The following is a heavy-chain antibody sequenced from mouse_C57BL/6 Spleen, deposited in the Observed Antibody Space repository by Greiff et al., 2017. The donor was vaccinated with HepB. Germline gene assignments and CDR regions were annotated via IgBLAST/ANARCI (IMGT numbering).Heavy chain of an antibody. V-gene: IGHV1-82*01. CDR1: GYAFSSSW. D-gene: IGHD3-1*01. CDR2: IYPGDGDT. CDR3: ARSLSARHPGYFDV. Sequence: QVQLQQSGPELVKPGASVKISCKASGYAFSSSWMNWVKQRPGKGLEWIGRIYPGDGDTNYNGKFKGKATLTADKSSSTAYMQLSSLTSEDSAVYFCARSLSARHPGYFDVWGTGTTVTVSS. J-gene: IGHJ1*03.